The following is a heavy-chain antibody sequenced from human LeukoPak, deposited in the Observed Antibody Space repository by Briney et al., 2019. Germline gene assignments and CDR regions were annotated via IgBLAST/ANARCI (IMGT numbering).Heavy chain of an antibody. CDR1: GFTFSSYS. J-gene: IGHJ6*02. V-gene: IGHV3-48*04. CDR2: ISSSSSTI. CDR3: ARDLIKYYDILTGYSLLYYGMDV. D-gene: IGHD3-9*01. Sequence: GSLRLSCAASGFTFSSYSMNWVRQAPGKGLEWVSYISSSSSTIYYADSVKGRFTISRDNAKNSLYLQMNSLRAEDTAVYYCARDLIKYYDILTGYSLLYYGMDVWGQGTTVTVSS.